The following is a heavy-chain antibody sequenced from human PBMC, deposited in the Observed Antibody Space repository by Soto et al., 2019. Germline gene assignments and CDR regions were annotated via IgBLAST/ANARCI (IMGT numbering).Heavy chain of an antibody. CDR2: ISGYNGNT. CDR1: GYTFTNYG. V-gene: IGHV1-18*01. Sequence: QVQLVQSGAEVKKPGASVTVSCKASGYTFTNYGFSWVQQAPGQGLEWMGWISGYNGNTKYAEKFQNRVTMTTDTYTNTAHMERRSLRSDDTAVYYCAREGQAPYYYYGMDVWGQGTAVTVSS. CDR3: AREGQAPYYYYGMDV. J-gene: IGHJ6*02.